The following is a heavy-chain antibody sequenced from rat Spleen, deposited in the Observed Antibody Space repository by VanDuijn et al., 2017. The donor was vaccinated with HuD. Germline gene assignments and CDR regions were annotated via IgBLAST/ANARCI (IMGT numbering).Heavy chain of an antibody. J-gene: IGHJ3*01. CDR1: GFTFSDYY. Sequence: EVQLVESDGGLVQPGRSLKLSCAASGFTFSDYYMAWVRQAPTKGLEWVASISPSGGITYYRDSVKGRFTVSRDNAKSTLYLQMDSLRSEDTATYYCARPTEGIAWFVYWGQGTLVSVSS. CDR2: ISPSGGIT. CDR3: ARPTEGIAWFVY. V-gene: IGHV5-25*01. D-gene: IGHD1-11*01.